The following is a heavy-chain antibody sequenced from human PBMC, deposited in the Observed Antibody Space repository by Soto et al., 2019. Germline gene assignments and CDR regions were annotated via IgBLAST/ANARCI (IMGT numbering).Heavy chain of an antibody. D-gene: IGHD2-2*01. V-gene: IGHV4-59*08. Sequence: PSETLSLTCTVSGGSISSHYWSWIRQPPGKGLEWIGYIYYSGSTNYNPSLKSRVTISVDTSKNQFSLKLSSVTAADTAVYYCARHGAIVVVPAASYNWFDPWGQGTLVTVSS. CDR2: IYYSGST. J-gene: IGHJ5*02. CDR1: GGSISSHY. CDR3: ARHGAIVVVPAASYNWFDP.